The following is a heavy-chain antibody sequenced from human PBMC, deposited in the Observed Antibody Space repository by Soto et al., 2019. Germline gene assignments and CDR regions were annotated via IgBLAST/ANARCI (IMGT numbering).Heavy chain of an antibody. Sequence: GSLRLSCAASGFTFSSHSMNWVRQAPGKGLEWVSSISSSSSYIYYADSVKGRFTISRGNAKNSLYLQMNSLRAEDTAVYYCARAGAATPHFWSGYHNWFDPWGQGTLVTRFL. V-gene: IGHV3-21*01. CDR2: ISSSSSYI. J-gene: IGHJ5*02. D-gene: IGHD3-3*02. CDR3: ARAGAATPHFWSGYHNWFDP. CDR1: GFTFSSHS.